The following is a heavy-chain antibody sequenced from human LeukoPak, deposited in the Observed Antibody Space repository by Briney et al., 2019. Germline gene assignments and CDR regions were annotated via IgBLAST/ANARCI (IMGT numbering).Heavy chain of an antibody. V-gene: IGHV4-4*07. D-gene: IGHD3-3*01. Sequence: SETLSLTCTVSGGSINSYYWSWIRQPAGKGLEGIGRIYTSGSTNYNPSLKSRVTMSVDTSKNQFSLKLSSVTAADTAVYYCARSDFWSGYRFDYWGQGTLVTVSS. J-gene: IGHJ4*02. CDR2: IYTSGST. CDR3: ARSDFWSGYRFDY. CDR1: GGSINSYY.